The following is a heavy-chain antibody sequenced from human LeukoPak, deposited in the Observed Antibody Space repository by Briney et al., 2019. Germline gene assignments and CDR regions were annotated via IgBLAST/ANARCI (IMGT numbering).Heavy chain of an antibody. V-gene: IGHV3-21*01. CDR1: GFTFSSYS. CDR3: ARDVGYFSGGSCSNFDY. Sequence: GGSLRLSCAASGFTFSSYSMNWVRQAPGKGLEWVSSISSSSSYIYYADSVKGRFTISRDNAKNSLYLQMNSLRAEDTAVYYCARDVGYFSGGSCSNFDYWGQGTLVTVSS. CDR2: ISSSSSYI. D-gene: IGHD2-15*01. J-gene: IGHJ4*02.